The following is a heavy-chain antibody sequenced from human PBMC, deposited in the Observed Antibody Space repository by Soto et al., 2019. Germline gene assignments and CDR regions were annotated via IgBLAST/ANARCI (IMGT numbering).Heavy chain of an antibody. J-gene: IGHJ6*02. CDR1: GYTFTSYY. Sequence: KKVGASVKVSCKASGYTFTSYYMHWVRQAPGQGLEWMGIINPSGGSTSYAQKFQGRVTMTRDTSTSTVYMELSSLRSEDTAVYYCARDGGIAAAGTDKMRYYGMDVWGQGTTVTVS. CDR2: INPSGGST. CDR3: ARDGGIAAAGTDKMRYYGMDV. V-gene: IGHV1-46*01. D-gene: IGHD6-13*01.